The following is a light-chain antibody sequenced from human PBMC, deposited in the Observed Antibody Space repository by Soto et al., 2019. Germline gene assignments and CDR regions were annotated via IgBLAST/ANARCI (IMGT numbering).Light chain of an antibody. CDR3: QQYGSSPPLT. Sequence: EIVLTQSPGTLSLSPGERATLSCRASQSVSSRFLAWYQQKPGQAPRLLIYGASSRATGIPDRFSGSGSGTDFTLTISRLEPADSAVYYCQQYGSSPPLTFGGGTKVEIK. J-gene: IGKJ4*01. CDR2: GAS. V-gene: IGKV3-20*01. CDR1: QSVSSRF.